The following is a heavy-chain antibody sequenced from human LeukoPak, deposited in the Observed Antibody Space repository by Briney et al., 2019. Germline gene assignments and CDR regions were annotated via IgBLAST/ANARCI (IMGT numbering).Heavy chain of an antibody. CDR3: AREAIRDSYQTDY. J-gene: IGHJ4*02. Sequence: ASVKVSCKASGGTFSSYAISWVRQAPGQGLEWMGRIIPIFGIANYAQKFQGRVTITADKSTSTAYMELSSLRSEDTAVYYCAREAIRDSYQTDYWGQGTLVTVSS. CDR2: IIPIFGIA. V-gene: IGHV1-69*04. CDR1: GGTFSSYA. D-gene: IGHD5-24*01.